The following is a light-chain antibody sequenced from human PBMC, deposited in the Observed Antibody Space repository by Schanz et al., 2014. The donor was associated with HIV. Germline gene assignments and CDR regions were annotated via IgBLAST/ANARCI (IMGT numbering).Light chain of an antibody. V-gene: IGLV2-14*01. Sequence: QSALTQPASVSGSPGQSITITCTGTTSAIGTYNHVSWYQQHPGKAPKLIIFEVNSRPSGVSNRFSGSKSGNTASLTISGLQAEDEADYYCSSYTSSSSYVFGTGTKLTVL. CDR3: SSYTSSSSYV. CDR2: EVN. J-gene: IGLJ1*01. CDR1: TSAIGTYNH.